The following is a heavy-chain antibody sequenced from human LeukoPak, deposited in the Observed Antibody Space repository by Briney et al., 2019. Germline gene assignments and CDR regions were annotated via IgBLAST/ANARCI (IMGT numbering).Heavy chain of an antibody. CDR1: GGSISSSSYY. V-gene: IGHV4-39*01. J-gene: IGHJ4*02. D-gene: IGHD6-13*01. CDR2: IYYSGST. CDR3: ARHSSSWYFNY. Sequence: PSETLSLTCTVSGGSISSSSYYWGWIRQPPGKGLEWSGSIYYSGSTYYNPSLKSRVSISVDTSKNQFSLKLSSVTAADTAVYYCARHSSSWYFNYWGQGTLVTVSS.